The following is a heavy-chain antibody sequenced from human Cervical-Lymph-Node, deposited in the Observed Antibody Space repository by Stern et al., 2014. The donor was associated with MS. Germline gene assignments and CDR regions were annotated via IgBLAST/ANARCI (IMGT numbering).Heavy chain of an antibody. V-gene: IGHV1-69*09. Sequence: VQLEESGAEVKKPGSSMNVSCKTSGGTFSSSYAITWMRQAPGQGLEWMGRIIPILGLANYAQKFQGRVTITADTSTSTTYMELSSLRSEDTAVYYCARGVVSNRAAATLHNLFDPWGQGTLVTGAS. CDR3: ARGVVSNRAAATLHNLFDP. CDR2: IIPILGLA. J-gene: IGHJ5*02. CDR1: GGTFSSSYA. D-gene: IGHD2-15*01.